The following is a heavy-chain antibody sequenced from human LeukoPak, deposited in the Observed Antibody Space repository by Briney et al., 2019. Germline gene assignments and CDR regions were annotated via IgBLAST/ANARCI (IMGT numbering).Heavy chain of an antibody. V-gene: IGHV3-48*03. J-gene: IGHJ6*04. Sequence: GGSLRLSCAASGFTFSNFEMNWVRQAPGKGLEWVSYISSSGSTIYYADSVKGRFTISRDNAKNSLYLQMNSLRAEDTAVYYCAELGITMIGGVWGKGTTVTISS. CDR1: GFTFSNFE. D-gene: IGHD3-10*02. CDR2: ISSSGSTI. CDR3: AELGITMIGGV.